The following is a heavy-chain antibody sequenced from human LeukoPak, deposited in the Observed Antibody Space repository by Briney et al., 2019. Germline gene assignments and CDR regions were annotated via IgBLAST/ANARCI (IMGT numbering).Heavy chain of an antibody. CDR3: ARVVGYYGSGRLLREDY. J-gene: IGHJ4*02. Sequence: VASVKVSCKASGYTFTSYGISWVRQAPGQGLEWTGWISAYNGNTNYAQKLQGRVTMTTDTSTSTAYMELRSLRSDDTAVYYCARVVGYYGSGRLLREDYWGQGTLVTVSS. CDR1: GYTFTSYG. CDR2: ISAYNGNT. V-gene: IGHV1-18*01. D-gene: IGHD3-10*01.